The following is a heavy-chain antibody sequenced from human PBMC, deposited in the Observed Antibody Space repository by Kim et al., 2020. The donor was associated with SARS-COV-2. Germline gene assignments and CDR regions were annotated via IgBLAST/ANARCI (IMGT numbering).Heavy chain of an antibody. J-gene: IGHJ4*02. CDR1: GFTISSTY. CDR3: ARDRQCSGGRCYGYFDY. CDR2: IYSGEKP. D-gene: IGHD2-15*01. Sequence: GGSLRLSCAASGFTISSTYMTWVRQAPGKGLEWVSLIYSGEKPIYADSVKGRFTISRENSKNTMYLQMNSLRAEDTAVYYCARDRQCSGGRCYGYFDYWGQGTLVTVSS. V-gene: IGHV3-53*01.